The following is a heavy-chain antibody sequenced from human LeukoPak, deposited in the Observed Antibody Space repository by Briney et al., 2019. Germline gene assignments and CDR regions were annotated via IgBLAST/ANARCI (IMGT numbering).Heavy chain of an antibody. D-gene: IGHD5-12*01. Sequence: ASVKVSCKVSGYTLTELSTHWVRQAPGKGLEWMGGFDPEDGETIYAQKFQGRVTMTEDTSTDTAYMELSSLRSEGTAVYYCATILGYDSWFDYWGQGTLVTVSS. CDR3: ATILGYDSWFDY. CDR2: FDPEDGET. J-gene: IGHJ4*02. V-gene: IGHV1-24*01. CDR1: GYTLTELS.